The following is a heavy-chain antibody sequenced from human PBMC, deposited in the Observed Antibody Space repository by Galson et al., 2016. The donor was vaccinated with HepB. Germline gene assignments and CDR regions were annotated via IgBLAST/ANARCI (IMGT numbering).Heavy chain of an antibody. CDR1: GYTFTNFD. V-gene: IGHV1-8*01. J-gene: IGHJ4*01. CDR2: MNPNNGDT. D-gene: IGHD3-10*01. CDR3: ARRITLVRGAGRGNDY. Sequence: SVKVSCKASGYTFTNFDLNWVRQATGQGLEWMGWMNPNNGDTGYTQKFQGRVTMTRNTSTSTAYMELSSLTSEDTAGYFCARRITLVRGAGRGNDYWSHGISVTVAS.